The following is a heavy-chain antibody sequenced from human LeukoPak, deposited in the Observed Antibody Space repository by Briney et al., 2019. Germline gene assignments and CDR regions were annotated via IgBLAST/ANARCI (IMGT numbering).Heavy chain of an antibody. J-gene: IGHJ4*02. CDR1: GFTFSNHD. Sequence: GGSLRLSCAVSGFTFSNHDMNWVRQAPGKGLEWVSYISGSASTIYYADSVKGRFTISRDNAKNSLYLQLNSLRAEDTAVYYCARVIAHSGSSWYISLTFYFDYWGQGTLVTVSS. CDR2: ISGSASTI. CDR3: ARVIAHSGSSWYISLTFYFDY. V-gene: IGHV3-48*03. D-gene: IGHD6-13*01.